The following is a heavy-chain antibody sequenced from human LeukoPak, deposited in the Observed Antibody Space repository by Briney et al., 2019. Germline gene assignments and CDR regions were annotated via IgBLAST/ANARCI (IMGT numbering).Heavy chain of an antibody. D-gene: IGHD3-22*01. J-gene: IGHJ4*02. V-gene: IGHV3-30*04. Sequence: PGGFLRLSCAASGFTFSSYAMHWVRQAPGKGLEWVAVISYDGSNKYYADSVKGRFTISRDNSKNTLYLQMNSLRAEDTAVYYCARDGAVITMIVVSYFDYWGQGTLVTVSS. CDR1: GFTFSSYA. CDR3: ARDGAVITMIVVSYFDY. CDR2: ISYDGSNK.